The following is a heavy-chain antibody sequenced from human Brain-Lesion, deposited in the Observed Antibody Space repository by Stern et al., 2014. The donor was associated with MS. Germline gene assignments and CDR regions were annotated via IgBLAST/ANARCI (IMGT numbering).Heavy chain of an antibody. J-gene: IGHJ4*02. CDR1: GFSVSTNF. CDR2: MYSRGGT. CDR3: ARKTDTAVGGDY. Sequence: EVQLVESGGGVIQPGGSLRLSCAASGFSVSTNFMSWVRQAPGKGLEWVTLMYSRGGTNYADSVKGRFTISRDSSKNTLYLQMSDLRAEDTAVYYCARKTDTAVGGDYWGPGTLVTVSS. V-gene: IGHV3-53*01. D-gene: IGHD5-18*01.